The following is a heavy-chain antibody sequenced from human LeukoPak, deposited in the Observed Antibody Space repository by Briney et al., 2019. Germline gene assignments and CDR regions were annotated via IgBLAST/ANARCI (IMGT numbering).Heavy chain of an antibody. V-gene: IGHV5-51*01. J-gene: IGHJ3*02. Sequence: GASLKISCKGSGYSFTSYWIGWVRQIPGKGLEWMGIIYPGDSDTRYSPSFQGKVTISADKSISTAYLQWSSLKDSDTAMYYCATRYSTGWYDAFDIWGQGTIVTVSS. D-gene: IGHD6-19*01. CDR2: IYPGDSDT. CDR3: ATRYSTGWYDAFDI. CDR1: GYSFTSYW.